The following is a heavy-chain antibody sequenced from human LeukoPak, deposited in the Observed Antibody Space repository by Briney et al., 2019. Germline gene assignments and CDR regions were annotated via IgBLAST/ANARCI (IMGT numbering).Heavy chain of an antibody. D-gene: IGHD3-9*01. CDR1: GGSISSGGYY. CDR3: ARGIYDILTGPNWFDP. J-gene: IGHJ5*02. V-gene: IGHV4-31*01. CDR2: IHYSGST. Sequence: SETLSLTCTVSGGSISSGGYYWSWIRQHPGKGLEWIGYIHYSGSTYYNPSLKSPVTISVDTSRNQVSLKLSSVTAADTAVYYCARGIYDILTGPNWFDPWGQGTLVTVSS.